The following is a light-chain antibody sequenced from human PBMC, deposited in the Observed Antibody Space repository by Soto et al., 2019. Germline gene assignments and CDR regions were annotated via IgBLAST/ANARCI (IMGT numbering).Light chain of an antibody. J-gene: IGLJ2*01. V-gene: IGLV1-44*01. CDR3: AAWDDSLSGPV. CDR1: SSNIGGNT. CDR2: NNH. Sequence: QSVLTQPSSASGTPGQRVTISCSGGSSNIGGNTAHWYQQFPGTAPKLLIYNNHQRPSGVPDRFSGSKSGTSASLAISGLQSEDEAMYYCAAWDDSLSGPVFGEGTKLPVL.